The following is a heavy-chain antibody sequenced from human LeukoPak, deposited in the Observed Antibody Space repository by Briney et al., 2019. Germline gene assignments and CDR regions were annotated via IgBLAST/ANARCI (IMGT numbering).Heavy chain of an antibody. J-gene: IGHJ4*02. CDR3: ARGEVTYSIAARLDY. CDR1: GDSVSSKSAA. V-gene: IGHV6-1*01. Sequence: SHTLSLTCAISGDSVSSKSAAWTWIRQSPSRGLEWLGRTYYHFKWYNDYAVSVKSRITINPDTSKNQFSLQLNSVTPEDTAVYYCARGEVTYSIAARLDYWGQGTLVTVSS. CDR2: TYYHFKWYN. D-gene: IGHD6-6*01.